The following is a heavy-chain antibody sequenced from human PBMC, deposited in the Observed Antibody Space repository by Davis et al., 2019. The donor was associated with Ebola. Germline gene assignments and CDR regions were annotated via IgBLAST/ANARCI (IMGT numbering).Heavy chain of an antibody. Sequence: ASVKVSCKVSGYTLTQLSLNWVRQVPGKGPEWMGGLDPEDGETIYAQTFQGRVTMTEDTSADTAYMELSSLTSEDTAVYYCAISSIFGVDGAFDIWGQGTMVIVSS. CDR2: LDPEDGET. CDR1: GYTLTQLS. D-gene: IGHD3-3*01. J-gene: IGHJ3*02. V-gene: IGHV1-24*01. CDR3: AISSIFGVDGAFDI.